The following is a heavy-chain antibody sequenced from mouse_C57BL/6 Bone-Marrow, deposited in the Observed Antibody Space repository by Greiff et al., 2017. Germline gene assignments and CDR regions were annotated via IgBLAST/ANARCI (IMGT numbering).Heavy chain of an antibody. Sequence: VQLQQPGAELVKPGASVKLSCKASGYTFTSYWMHWVKQRPGQGLEWIGMIHPNSGSTNYNEKFKSKVTLTVDKSSSTAYMQLSSLTSEDSEVYYCARKGYYLFAYWGQGTLVTVSA. CDR1: GYTFTSYW. V-gene: IGHV1-64*01. D-gene: IGHD2-12*01. CDR3: ARKGYYLFAY. J-gene: IGHJ3*01. CDR2: IHPNSGST.